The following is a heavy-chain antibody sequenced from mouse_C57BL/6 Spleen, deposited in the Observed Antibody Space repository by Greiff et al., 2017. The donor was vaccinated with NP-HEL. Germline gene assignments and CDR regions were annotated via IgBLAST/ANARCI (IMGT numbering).Heavy chain of an antibody. D-gene: IGHD3-2*02. J-gene: IGHJ4*01. CDR1: GFTFSDYG. CDR3: ARTAQATFYAMDY. Sequence: EVKLMESGGGLVKPGGSLKLSCAASGFTFSDYGMHWVRQAPEKGLEWVAYISSGSSTIYYADTVKGRFTISRDNAKNTLFLQMTSLRSEDTAMYYCARTAQATFYAMDYWGQGTSVTVSS. CDR2: ISSGSSTI. V-gene: IGHV5-17*01.